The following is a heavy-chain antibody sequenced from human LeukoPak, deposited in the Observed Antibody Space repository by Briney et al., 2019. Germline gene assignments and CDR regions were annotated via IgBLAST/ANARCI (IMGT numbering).Heavy chain of an antibody. Sequence: GESLKISCKGSGYSFTSYWIGWVRQMPGKGLEWMGIIYPGDSDTRYSPSFQGQVTISADKSISTAYLQWSSLKASDTAMYYCARPVKYGSGSYYDAFDIWGQGTMVTVSS. V-gene: IGHV5-51*01. J-gene: IGHJ3*02. CDR3: ARPVKYGSGSYYDAFDI. D-gene: IGHD3-10*01. CDR1: GYSFTSYW. CDR2: IYPGDSDT.